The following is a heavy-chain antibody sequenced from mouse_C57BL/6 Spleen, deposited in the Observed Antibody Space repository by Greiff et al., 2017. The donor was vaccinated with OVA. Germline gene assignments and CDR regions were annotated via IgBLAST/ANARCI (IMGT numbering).Heavy chain of an antibody. CDR3: VRDGTGMDY. J-gene: IGHJ4*01. CDR2: ISSKSSNYAT. D-gene: IGHD4-1*01. Sequence: EVKLMESGGGLVQPKGSLKLSCAASGFTFNTYAMHWVRQAPGKGLEWVARISSKSSNYATYYADSVKDRFTISRDDSQSMLDLQMNKLKTEDTAMYYCVRDGTGMDYWGQGTSVTVSS. V-gene: IGHV10-3*01. CDR1: GFTFNTYA.